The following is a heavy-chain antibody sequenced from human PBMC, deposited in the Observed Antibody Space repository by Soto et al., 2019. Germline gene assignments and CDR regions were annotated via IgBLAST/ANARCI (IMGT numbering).Heavy chain of an antibody. V-gene: IGHV5-51*01. D-gene: IGHD6-19*01. CDR2: IYPGDPDT. J-gene: IGHJ6*02. CDR3: ARSKRGAYSSGWYSLSGYYNYGIDV. Sequence: GESLKISCKGSGYSFTSYWIGWVRQMPGKGLEWMGIIYPGDPDTKYSPSVQGQVTISADRSISTAYLQWTSLKASDTAMYYCARSKRGAYSSGWYSLSGYYNYGIDVWGQGTKVTVSS. CDR1: GYSFTSYW.